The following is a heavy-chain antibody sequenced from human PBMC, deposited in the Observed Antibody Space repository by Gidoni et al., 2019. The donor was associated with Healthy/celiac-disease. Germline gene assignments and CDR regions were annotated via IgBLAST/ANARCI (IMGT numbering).Heavy chain of an antibody. CDR1: GFTFSSYS. V-gene: IGHV3-21*06. CDR2: ISSSSSYI. J-gene: IGHJ3*02. CDR3: ARELDPNGELDI. Sequence: EVQLVESGGGLVKPGGSLRLSCAASGFTFSSYSMNGVRQAPGKGLEWVSAISSSSSYIYDADSVKGRFTISRDNAKNSLDLQRNSLRAEDTAVYYCARELDPNGELDIWGQGTRVTVSS. D-gene: IGHD2-8*01.